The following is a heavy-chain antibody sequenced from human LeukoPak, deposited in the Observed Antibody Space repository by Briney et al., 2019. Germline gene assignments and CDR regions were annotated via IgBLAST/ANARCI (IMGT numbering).Heavy chain of an antibody. Sequence: ASVKVSCKASGYTCTGYYMHWVRQAPGQGLEWMGWINPNSGGTNYAQKFQGRVTMTRDTSISTAYMELSRLRSDDTAVYYCARESFSGYDRGSWFDPWGQGTLVTVSS. V-gene: IGHV1-2*02. J-gene: IGHJ5*02. D-gene: IGHD5-12*01. CDR2: INPNSGGT. CDR1: GYTCTGYY. CDR3: ARESFSGYDRGSWFDP.